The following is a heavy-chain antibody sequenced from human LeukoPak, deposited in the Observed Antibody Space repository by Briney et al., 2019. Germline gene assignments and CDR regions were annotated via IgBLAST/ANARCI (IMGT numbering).Heavy chain of an antibody. Sequence: SETLSLTCAVYGGSFSGYYWSWIRQSPGKGLEWIGEINHSGSTNYNPSLKSRVTISVDTSKNQFSLKLSSVTAADTAVYYCARRNIVVVPAAPFDYWGQGTPVTVSS. CDR2: INHSGST. CDR1: GGSFSGYY. J-gene: IGHJ4*02. D-gene: IGHD2-2*01. V-gene: IGHV4-34*01. CDR3: ARRNIVVVPAAPFDY.